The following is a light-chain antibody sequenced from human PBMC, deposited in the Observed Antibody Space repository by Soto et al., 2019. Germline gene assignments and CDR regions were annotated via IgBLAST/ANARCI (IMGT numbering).Light chain of an antibody. CDR3: QQYNSYSVT. Sequence: DIQMTQSPSTPSASVGDRVTIACRASQSINGWLAWYQQKPGQAPNLLIYKASTLESGVPSRFSGSGSGTEFTLTISSLQPDDFATYYCQQYNSYSVTFGQGTRLEIK. CDR2: KAS. J-gene: IGKJ5*01. V-gene: IGKV1-5*03. CDR1: QSINGW.